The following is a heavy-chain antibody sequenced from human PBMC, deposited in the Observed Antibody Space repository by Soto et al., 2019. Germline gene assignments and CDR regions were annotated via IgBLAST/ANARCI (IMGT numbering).Heavy chain of an antibody. V-gene: IGHV3-23*01. D-gene: IGHD6-13*01. Sequence: GGSLRVSCAASGFSVSTYAVSWVRQAPGKGLEWVSGISGSGGTTYYADSVKGRFTISRDNSKNTLYLQVNSLRVEDTAVYYCAKDQAAAGTISRYFQHWGQGTLVTVSS. CDR2: ISGSGGTT. J-gene: IGHJ1*01. CDR1: GFSVSTYA. CDR3: AKDQAAAGTISRYFQH.